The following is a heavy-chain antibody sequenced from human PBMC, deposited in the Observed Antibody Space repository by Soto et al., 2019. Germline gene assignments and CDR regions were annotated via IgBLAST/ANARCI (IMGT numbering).Heavy chain of an antibody. CDR1: GFTFSSYS. J-gene: IGHJ4*02. D-gene: IGHD3-22*01. CDR2: ISSSSSYI. CDR3: ARDYYYDSSGYYVRVPGY. V-gene: IGHV3-21*01. Sequence: PGGSLRLSCAASGFTFSSYSMNWVRQAPGKGLEWVSSISSSSSYIYYADSVRGRFTISRDNAKSSLYLQMNSLRAEDTAVYYCARDYYYDSSGYYVRVPGYWGQGTLVTVSS.